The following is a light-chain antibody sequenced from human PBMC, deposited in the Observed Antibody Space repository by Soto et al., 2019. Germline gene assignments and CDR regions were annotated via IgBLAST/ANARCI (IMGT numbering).Light chain of an antibody. CDR1: QSVLYSSNNKNY. CDR3: HQYYSTPT. CDR2: WAS. J-gene: IGKJ1*01. V-gene: IGKV4-1*01. Sequence: DIVMTQSPDSLAVSLGDRATINCKCSQSVLYSSNNKNYLAWYQQKPGQPPKLLIYWASARESGVPDRFSGSGSGTDFTLTISSLQAEDVAVYYCHQYYSTPTFGQGTKVEIK.